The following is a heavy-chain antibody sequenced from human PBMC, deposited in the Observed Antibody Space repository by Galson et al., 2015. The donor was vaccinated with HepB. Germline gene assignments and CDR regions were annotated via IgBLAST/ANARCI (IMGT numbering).Heavy chain of an antibody. D-gene: IGHD3-3*01. V-gene: IGHV3-33*01. CDR1: GFTFSNYG. CDR3: AREGGGLRESEWLSPNEALDY. Sequence: SLRLSCAASGFTFSNYGMHWVRQAPGKGLEWVALIWFDGSKKYYADSVKGRFTTSRDNSNNTLFLQMNSLRAEDTAVYYCAREGGGLRESEWLSPNEALDYWGQGILVTVAS. CDR2: IWFDGSKK. J-gene: IGHJ4*02.